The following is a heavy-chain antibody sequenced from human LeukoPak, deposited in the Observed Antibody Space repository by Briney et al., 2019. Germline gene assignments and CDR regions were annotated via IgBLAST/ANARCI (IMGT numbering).Heavy chain of an antibody. CDR3: AKCGPSLRSWFDP. Sequence: PGGSLRLSCVASGFTFSSYAMGWVRQAPGKGLEWVSVIYSGGSTYYADSVKGRFTISRDNSKNTLYLQMNSLRAEDTAVYYCAKCGPSLRSWFDPWGQGTLVTVSS. J-gene: IGHJ5*02. V-gene: IGHV3-23*03. CDR1: GFTFSSYA. CDR2: IYSGGST.